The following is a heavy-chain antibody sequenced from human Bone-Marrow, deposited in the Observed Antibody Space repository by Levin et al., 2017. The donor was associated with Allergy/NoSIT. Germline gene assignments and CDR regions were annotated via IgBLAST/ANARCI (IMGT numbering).Heavy chain of an antibody. CDR1: GFTFSRYS. D-gene: IGHD2-2*01. CDR2: TSRSSSTI. CDR3: ARPDCSGTSCYYFFDS. Sequence: ETLSLTCAASGFTFSRYSMNWVRQAPGRGLEWVSYTSRSSSTISYADSVKGRFTISRDNAKNSLYLQMNSLRDEDTAVYYCARPDCSGTSCYYFFDSWGQGTLVTVSS. J-gene: IGHJ4*02. V-gene: IGHV3-48*02.